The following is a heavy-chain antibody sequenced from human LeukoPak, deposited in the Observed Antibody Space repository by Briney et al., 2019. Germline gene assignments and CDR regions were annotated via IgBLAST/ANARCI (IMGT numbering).Heavy chain of an antibody. Sequence: RPGESLKISCKGSGYSFTSYWIGWVRQMPGKGLEWMGIIYPGDSDTRYSPSFQGKATISADKSISTAYLQWSSLKASDTAMYYCARETSGYSYGYFDYWGQGTLVTVSS. J-gene: IGHJ4*02. CDR3: ARETSGYSYGYFDY. CDR1: GYSFTSYW. CDR2: IYPGDSDT. V-gene: IGHV5-51*01. D-gene: IGHD5-18*01.